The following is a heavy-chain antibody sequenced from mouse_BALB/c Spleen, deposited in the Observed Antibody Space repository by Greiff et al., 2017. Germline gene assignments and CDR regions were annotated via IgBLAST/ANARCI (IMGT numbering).Heavy chain of an antibody. V-gene: IGHV5-17*02. J-gene: IGHJ4*01. Sequence: EVKLVESGGGLVQPGGSRKLSCAASGFTFSSFGMHWVRQAPEKGLEWVAYISSGSSTIYYADTVKGRFTISRDNPKNTLFLQMTSLRSEDTAMYYCARGDYRYDGVGYAMGYWGQGTSVTVSS. CDR3: ARGDYRYDGVGYAMGY. CDR2: ISSGSSTI. D-gene: IGHD2-14*01. CDR1: GFTFSSFG.